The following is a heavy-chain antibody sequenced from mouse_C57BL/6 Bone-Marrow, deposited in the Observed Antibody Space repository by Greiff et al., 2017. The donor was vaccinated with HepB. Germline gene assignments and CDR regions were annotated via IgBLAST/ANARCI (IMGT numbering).Heavy chain of an antibody. Sequence: QVQLQQSGPELVKPGASVKISCKASGYAFSSSWMNWVKQRPGKGLEWIGRIYPGDGDTNYNGKFKGKATLTADKSSSTAYMQLSSLTSEDSAVYFCVSFITTVVALPEFAYWGQGTLVTVSA. CDR1: GYAFSSSW. CDR3: VSFITTVVALPEFAY. V-gene: IGHV1-82*01. CDR2: IYPGDGDT. J-gene: IGHJ3*01. D-gene: IGHD1-1*01.